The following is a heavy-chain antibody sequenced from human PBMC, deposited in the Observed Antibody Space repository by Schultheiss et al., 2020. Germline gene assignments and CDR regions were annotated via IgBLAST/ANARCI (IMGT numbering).Heavy chain of an antibody. Sequence: GGSLRLSCAASGFTFSTYGMHWVRQAPGKGLEWVSVISGNGGSTYYADSVKGRFTISRDNSKNTLYLQMGSLRAEDMAVYYCARGFPNWNDVSLRRLVFDYWGQGTLVTVSS. CDR3: ARGFPNWNDVSLRRLVFDY. CDR2: ISGNGGST. D-gene: IGHD1-1*01. CDR1: GFTFSTYG. J-gene: IGHJ4*02. V-gene: IGHV3-23*01.